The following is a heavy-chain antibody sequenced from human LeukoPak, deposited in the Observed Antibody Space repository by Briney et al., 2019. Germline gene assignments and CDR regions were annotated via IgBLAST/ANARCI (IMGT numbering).Heavy chain of an antibody. J-gene: IGHJ4*02. CDR3: AKSLGSSGRGPFDY. Sequence: GGSLRLSCAASGFTFSSYAMSWVRQVPGKGLEWVSAISGSGGSTYYADSVKGRFTISRDNSKNTLYLQMNSLRAEDTAVYYCAKSLGSSGRGPFDYWGQGTLVTVSS. V-gene: IGHV3-23*01. CDR2: ISGSGGST. D-gene: IGHD6-19*01. CDR1: GFTFSSYA.